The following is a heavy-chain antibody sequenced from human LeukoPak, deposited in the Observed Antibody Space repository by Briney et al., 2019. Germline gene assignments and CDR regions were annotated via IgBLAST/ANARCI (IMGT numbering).Heavy chain of an antibody. Sequence: ASVKVCCKASGYTFISYDINWVRQATGQGLEWMGWMNPNCGNTGYAQKFQGRVTMTRNTSISTAYMELSSLRSEDTAVYYCARGRGTMVRGVIIAHYYYGMDVWGQGTTVTVSS. CDR2: MNPNCGNT. V-gene: IGHV1-8*01. CDR1: GYTFISYD. CDR3: ARGRGTMVRGVIIAHYYYGMDV. J-gene: IGHJ6*02. D-gene: IGHD3-10*01.